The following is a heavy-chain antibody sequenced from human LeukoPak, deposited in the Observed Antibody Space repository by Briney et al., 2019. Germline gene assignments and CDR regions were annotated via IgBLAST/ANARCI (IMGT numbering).Heavy chain of an antibody. D-gene: IGHD3-9*01. V-gene: IGHV1-8*01. CDR1: GYTFTSYD. CDR3: ARGGPRESGYPYYYYYGMDV. Sequence: ASVKVSCKASGYTFTSYDINWVRQATGQGLEWMGWMNPNSGNTGYAQKFQGRVTMTRNTSISTAYMELSSLRSEDTAVYYCARGGPRESGYPYYYYYGMDVWGQGTTVTVSS. J-gene: IGHJ6*02. CDR2: MNPNSGNT.